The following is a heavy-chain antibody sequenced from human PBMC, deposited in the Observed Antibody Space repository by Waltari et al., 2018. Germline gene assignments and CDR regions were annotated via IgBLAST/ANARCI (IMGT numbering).Heavy chain of an antibody. CDR1: GFSLSTSGVG. CDR2: LYWNDDK. J-gene: IGHJ6*03. D-gene: IGHD3-10*01. Sequence: QITLKESGPTLVKPTQTLTLTCTFSGFSLSTSGVGVGWIRQPPGKALEWLALLYWNDDKRYSPSLKSRLTITKDTSKNQVVLTMTNMDPVDTATYYCAHTARTVAGSYYNHRRNRYMDVWGKGTTVTVSS. V-gene: IGHV2-5*01. CDR3: AHTARTVAGSYYNHRRNRYMDV.